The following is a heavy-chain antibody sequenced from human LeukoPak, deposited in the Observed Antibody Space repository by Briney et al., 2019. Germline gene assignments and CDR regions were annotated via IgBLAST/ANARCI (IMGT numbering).Heavy chain of an antibody. J-gene: IGHJ4*02. CDR3: ARNYGYPPSSDY. Sequence: SETLSLTCTVSGGSISSSSYYWVWIRQPPGKGLEYIGSIYYRGSTFYNLSLQSRVSISIDMSKKQFSLKLSSMTAADTAVYYCARNYGYPPSSDYWGQGTLVTVSS. CDR2: IYYRGST. V-gene: IGHV4-39*07. CDR1: GGSISSSSYY. D-gene: IGHD5-18*01.